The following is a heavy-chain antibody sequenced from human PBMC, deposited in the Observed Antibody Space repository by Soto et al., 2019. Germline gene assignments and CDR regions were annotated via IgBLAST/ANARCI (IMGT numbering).Heavy chain of an antibody. CDR3: ARGVYYDFWSGYYEGQNWFDP. Sequence: GASVKVSCKASGYTFTSYGISWVRQAPGQGLEWMGWISAYNGNTNYAQKLQGRVTMTTDTSTSTAYTELRSLRSDDTAVYYCARGVYYDFWSGYYEGQNWFDPWGQGTLVTVSS. CDR2: ISAYNGNT. V-gene: IGHV1-18*01. J-gene: IGHJ5*02. D-gene: IGHD3-3*01. CDR1: GYTFTSYG.